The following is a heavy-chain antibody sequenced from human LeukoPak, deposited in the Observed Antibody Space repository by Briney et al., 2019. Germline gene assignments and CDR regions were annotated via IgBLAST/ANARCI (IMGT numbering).Heavy chain of an antibody. D-gene: IGHD4-17*01. CDR3: ARDVHGDYGSGWFDP. V-gene: IGHV1-69*05. CDR2: IMPLSGTA. Sequence: SMKVSCKTSGGTFNNSAISWVRQAPGQGLEWLGGIMPLSGTAGYAQKVQGRVTITKDESTRTVYLELTSLTSDDTAVYYCARDVHGDYGSGWFDPWGQGTLVSVSS. CDR1: GGTFNNSA. J-gene: IGHJ5*02.